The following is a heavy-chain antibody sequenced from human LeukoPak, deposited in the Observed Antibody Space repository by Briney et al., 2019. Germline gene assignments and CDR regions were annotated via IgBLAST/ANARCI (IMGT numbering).Heavy chain of an antibody. D-gene: IGHD1-1*01. CDR2: FSHSGIT. CDR3: ARNGGHNQEH. CDR1: GASISRGSW. V-gene: IGHV4-4*02. J-gene: IGHJ4*02. Sequence: SETLSLTCDVSGASISRGSWRSWVRQPPGKGLEWIGEFSHSGITNFNPSLKSRVTTSVDKSRNQFSLNLISVTAADTAVYFCARNGGHNQEHWGQGTLVTVSS.